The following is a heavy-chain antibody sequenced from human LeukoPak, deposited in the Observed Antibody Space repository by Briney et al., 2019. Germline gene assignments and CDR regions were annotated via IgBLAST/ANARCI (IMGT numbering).Heavy chain of an antibody. Sequence: ASVKVSCKVSGYTLTELSMHWVRQAPGKGLEWMGGFDPEDGETIYAQKFQGRVTMTEDTSTDTAYMELSSLRSEDTAVYYCATLGTRERGAFYAFDIWGQGTMVTVSS. D-gene: IGHD1-14*01. V-gene: IGHV1-24*01. J-gene: IGHJ3*02. CDR1: GYTLTELS. CDR3: ATLGTRERGAFYAFDI. CDR2: FDPEDGET.